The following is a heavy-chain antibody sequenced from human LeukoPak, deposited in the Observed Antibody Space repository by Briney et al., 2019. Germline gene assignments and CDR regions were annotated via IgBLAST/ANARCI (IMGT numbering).Heavy chain of an antibody. D-gene: IGHD6-25*01. CDR2: VYRSGST. V-gene: IGHV4-38-2*01. Sequence: SETLSLTCVVSGYSISSGYHWGWIRQPPGKGLEWIGSVYRSGSTYYNPSLKSRVTISVDTSKNQFSLKLSSVTAADTAVYYCARGEISGYSYYFDYWGQGTLVTVSS. J-gene: IGHJ4*02. CDR1: GYSISSGYH. CDR3: ARGEISGYSYYFDY.